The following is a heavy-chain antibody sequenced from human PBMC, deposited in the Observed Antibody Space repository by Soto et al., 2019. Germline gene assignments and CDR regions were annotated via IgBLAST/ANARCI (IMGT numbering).Heavy chain of an antibody. CDR2: ISWDDDE. V-gene: IGHV2-5*02. CDR1: GFSLNTRGVR. J-gene: IGHJ5*02. D-gene: IGHD6-6*01. Sequence: QITLKESGPPLVNPTQTLTLTCTFSGFSLNTRGVRVGWIRQPPGKALEWLAIISWDDDERYSPSLRSRLTITKDTSKNQVVLTMTDMDPVDTATYYCAHRRYGSSSFYDWFDPWGQGTLVTVSS. CDR3: AHRRYGSSSFYDWFDP.